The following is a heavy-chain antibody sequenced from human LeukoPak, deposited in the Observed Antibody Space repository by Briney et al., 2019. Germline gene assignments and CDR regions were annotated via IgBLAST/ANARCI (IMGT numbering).Heavy chain of an antibody. Sequence: GGSLRLSCAASGFIFSDYYMSWIRQAPGKGLEWVSYISNSGSAIYYADSVKGRFTISRDNAKNSLYLQMNSLRAEDTAVYYCARQVPFYYDSSGPFASWGQGTLVIVSS. D-gene: IGHD3-22*01. V-gene: IGHV3-11*04. J-gene: IGHJ4*02. CDR2: ISNSGSAI. CDR1: GFIFSDYY. CDR3: ARQVPFYYDSSGPFAS.